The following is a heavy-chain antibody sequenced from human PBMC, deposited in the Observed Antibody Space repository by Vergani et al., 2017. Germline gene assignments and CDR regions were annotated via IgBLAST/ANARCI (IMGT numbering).Heavy chain of an antibody. D-gene: IGHD2-15*01. CDR3: ARRNCSYGNCYGFDF. J-gene: IGHJ4*02. CDR2: INPGDSDT. CDR1: GYSFSDYW. V-gene: IGHV5-51*03. Sequence: EVQLVQSGAEVKKPGESLRISCEGFGYSFSDYWIVWVRQMPGKGLEWMGIINPGDSDTRYSPSFQGQVTFSADKSLNTAYFQCSSLKASDTAMYYCARRNCSYGNCYGFDFWGQGTQVTVSS.